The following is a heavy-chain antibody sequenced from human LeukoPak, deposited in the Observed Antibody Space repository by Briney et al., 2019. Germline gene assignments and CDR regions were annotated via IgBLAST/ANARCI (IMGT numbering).Heavy chain of an antibody. Sequence: PGGSLRLSCAASGFTFSSYAMHWVRQAPGKGLEWVAVISYDGSNKYYADSVKGRFTISRDNAKNSLYLQMNSLRDEDTAVYYCARAAYYDILTGYSGINWFDPWGQGTLVTVSS. J-gene: IGHJ5*02. D-gene: IGHD3-9*01. CDR3: ARAAYYDILTGYSGINWFDP. CDR2: ISYDGSNK. V-gene: IGHV3-30-3*01. CDR1: GFTFSSYA.